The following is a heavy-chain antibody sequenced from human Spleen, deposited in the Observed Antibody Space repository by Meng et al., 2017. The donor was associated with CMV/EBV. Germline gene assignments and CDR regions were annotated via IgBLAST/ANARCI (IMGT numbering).Heavy chain of an antibody. D-gene: IGHD1-26*01. J-gene: IGHJ6*02. CDR3: ARELSGSYPTMGFSYYYYGMDV. Sequence: GGSLRLSCAASGFTFSSYSMNWVRQAPGKGLEWVSYISSSSSTIYYADSVKGRFTISRDNAKNSLYLQMNSLRAEDTAVYYCARELSGSYPTMGFSYYYYGMDVWGQGTTVTVSS. V-gene: IGHV3-48*04. CDR2: ISSSSSTI. CDR1: GFTFSSYS.